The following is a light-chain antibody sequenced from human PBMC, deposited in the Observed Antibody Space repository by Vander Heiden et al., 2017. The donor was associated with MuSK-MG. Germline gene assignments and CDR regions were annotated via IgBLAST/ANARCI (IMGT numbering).Light chain of an antibody. CDR1: QSVSSDY. V-gene: IGKV3-20*01. J-gene: IGKJ5*01. CDR2: GAS. Sequence: EIVLTQSPGTLSLSPGERATLSCRASQSVSSDYLTWYKQKPGQAPRLLIYGASSRATGIPDRFSGSGSGTDFTLTISRREPEDFAVYYCQQYDRSLSITFGQGTRLXIK. CDR3: QQYDRSLSIT.